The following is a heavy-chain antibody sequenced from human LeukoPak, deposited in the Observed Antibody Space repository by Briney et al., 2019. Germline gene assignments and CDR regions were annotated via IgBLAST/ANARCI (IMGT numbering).Heavy chain of an antibody. V-gene: IGHV1-46*01. CDR3: ARDPGYLQADY. D-gene: IGHD2-15*01. J-gene: IGHJ4*02. Sequence: ASVTVSCKASGYTFTRNYIHWVRQAPGQGLEWMGMINPSGGDTGSAQRFQGRVTMTRDTSISTAYMELSSLRSDDTAVYYCARDPGYLQADYWGQGTLVTVPS. CDR1: GYTFTRNY. CDR2: INPSGGDT.